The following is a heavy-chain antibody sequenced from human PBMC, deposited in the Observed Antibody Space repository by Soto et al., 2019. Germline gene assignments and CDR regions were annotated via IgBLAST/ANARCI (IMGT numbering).Heavy chain of an antibody. CDR2: IYYSGCT. J-gene: IGHJ3*02. CDR3: ARGQQLVKNDAFDI. Sequence: SETLSLTCTVSGGSISSSSYYWGWIRQPPGKGLEWIGSIYYSGCTYYNPSLKSRVTISVDTSKNQFSLKLSSVTAADTAVYYCARGQQLVKNDAFDIWGQGTMVTVSS. D-gene: IGHD6-13*01. CDR1: GGSISSSSYY. V-gene: IGHV4-39*07.